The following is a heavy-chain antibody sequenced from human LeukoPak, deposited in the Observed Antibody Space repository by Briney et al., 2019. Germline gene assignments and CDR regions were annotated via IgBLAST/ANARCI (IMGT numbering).Heavy chain of an antibody. Sequence: ETLSLTCTVSGGSISNYYWSWVRQAPGKGLEWVSAISGSGGSTYYADSVKGRFTISRDNSKNTLYLQMNSLRAEDTAVYYCAKATRGRCSSTSCYSVNHWGQGTLVTVSS. V-gene: IGHV3-23*01. CDR2: ISGSGGST. CDR1: GGSISNYY. CDR3: AKATRGRCSSTSCYSVNH. D-gene: IGHD2-2*02. J-gene: IGHJ5*02.